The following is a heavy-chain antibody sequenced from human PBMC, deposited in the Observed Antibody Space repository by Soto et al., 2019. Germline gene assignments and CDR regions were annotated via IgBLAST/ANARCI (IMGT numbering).Heavy chain of an antibody. CDR2: IYYSGST. D-gene: IGHD3-3*01. V-gene: IGHV4-59*01. CDR3: ARVTPRNYDFWSGLEFDP. CDR1: GGSISSYY. J-gene: IGHJ5*02. Sequence: SETLSLTCTVSGGSISSYYWSWIRQPPGKGLEWIGYIYYSGSTNYNPSLKSRVTISVDTSKNQFSLKLSSVTAADTAVYYCARVTPRNYDFWSGLEFDPWGQGTLVTVSS.